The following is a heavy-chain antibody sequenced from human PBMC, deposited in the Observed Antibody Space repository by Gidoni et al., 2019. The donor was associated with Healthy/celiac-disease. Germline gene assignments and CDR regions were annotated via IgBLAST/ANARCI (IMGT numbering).Heavy chain of an antibody. CDR3: ARATSDPGGFYFDY. J-gene: IGHJ4*02. CDR1: GITFSSYA. V-gene: IGHV3-30-3*01. CDR2: ISYDGSNK. D-gene: IGHD1-1*01. Sequence: QVQLVESGGGVVQPGRALRLACAAAGITFSSYAMHWVRQAPGKGLEWVAVISYDGSNKYYADSVKGRFTISRDNSKNTLYLQMNSLRAEDTAVYYCARATSDPGGFYFDYWGQGTLVTVSS.